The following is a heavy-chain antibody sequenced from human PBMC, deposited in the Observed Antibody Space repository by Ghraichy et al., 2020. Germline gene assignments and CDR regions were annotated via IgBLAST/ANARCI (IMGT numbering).Heavy chain of an antibody. D-gene: IGHD2-15*01. Sequence: GGSLRLSCAASGFTFSSYSMNWVRRAPGKGLEWVSSISSSSSYIYYADSVKGRFTISRDNAKNSLYLQMNSLRAEDTAVYYCARLGSGGTFDYWGQGTLVTVSS. V-gene: IGHV3-21*01. CDR1: GFTFSSYS. CDR3: ARLGSGGTFDY. CDR2: ISSSSSYI. J-gene: IGHJ4*02.